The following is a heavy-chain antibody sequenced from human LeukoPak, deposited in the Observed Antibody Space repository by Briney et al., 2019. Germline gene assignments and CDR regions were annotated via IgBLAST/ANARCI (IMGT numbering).Heavy chain of an antibody. Sequence: ASVKVSCKTSGYTFTGYYMHWVRLAPGQGLEWVGRINPNSGGTNYAQKFQGRVTMTRDTSISTAYMELSRLRSDDTAVYYCARDLGANPPPWGQGTLVTVS. CDR3: ARDLGANPPP. D-gene: IGHD1-26*01. CDR1: GYTFTGYY. J-gene: IGHJ5*02. V-gene: IGHV1-2*06. CDR2: INPNSGGT.